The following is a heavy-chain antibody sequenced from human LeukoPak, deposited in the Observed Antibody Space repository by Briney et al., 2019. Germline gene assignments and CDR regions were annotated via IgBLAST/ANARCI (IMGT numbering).Heavy chain of an antibody. Sequence: SVKVSCKASGGTFSSYAISWVRQAPGQGLEWMGGIIPIFGTANYAQKFQGRVTITADESTSTAYMELSSLRSEDTAVYYCASTGYSSGVGGYWGQGTLVTVSS. CDR1: GGTFSSYA. V-gene: IGHV1-69*13. D-gene: IGHD6-19*01. CDR3: ASTGYSSGVGGY. J-gene: IGHJ4*02. CDR2: IIPIFGTA.